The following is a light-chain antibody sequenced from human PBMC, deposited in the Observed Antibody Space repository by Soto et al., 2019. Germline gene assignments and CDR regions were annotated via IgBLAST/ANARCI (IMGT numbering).Light chain of an antibody. Sequence: DIQLTQSPSTLSASVGDRVTITCRASQNINGYLAWYQQKPGKAPKLLIYWASSLISGVPSRFTGGESGTEFTLTISSLQPDDFANYYCQQYSAYPITFGGGTKV. J-gene: IGKJ4*01. CDR1: QNINGY. CDR2: WAS. V-gene: IGKV1-5*03. CDR3: QQYSAYPIT.